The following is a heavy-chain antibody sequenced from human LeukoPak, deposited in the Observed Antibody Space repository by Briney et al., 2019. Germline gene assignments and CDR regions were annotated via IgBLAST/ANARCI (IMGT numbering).Heavy chain of an antibody. D-gene: IGHD1-26*01. J-gene: IGHJ5*02. V-gene: IGHV3-13*01. CDR3: ARSGTSSDTFDL. Sequence: GGSLRLSCAASGLSVSKKDMHWLRQATGRGLEWVSGIGIVGDTYYSAYVKGRFTISRESDKNSLYLQMNSLTAGDTAVYFCARSGTSSDTFDLWGQGTLVTVSS. CDR1: GLSVSKKD. CDR2: IGIVGDT.